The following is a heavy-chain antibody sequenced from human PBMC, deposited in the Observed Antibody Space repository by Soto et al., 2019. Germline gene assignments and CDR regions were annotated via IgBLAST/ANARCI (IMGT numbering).Heavy chain of an antibody. V-gene: IGHV4-59*08. CDR1: GGSISSYY. CDR3: ARHAYCGGDCYNPEYFQH. Sequence: LSLTCTVSGGSISSYYWSWIRQPPGKGLEWIGYIYYSGSTNYNPSLKSRVTISVDTSKNQFSLKLSSVTAADTAVYYCARHAYCGGDCYNPEYFQHWGQGTLVTVSS. J-gene: IGHJ1*01. CDR2: IYYSGST. D-gene: IGHD2-21*01.